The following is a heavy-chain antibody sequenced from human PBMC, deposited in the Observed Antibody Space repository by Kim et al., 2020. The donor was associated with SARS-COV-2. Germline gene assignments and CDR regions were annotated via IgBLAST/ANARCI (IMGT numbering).Heavy chain of an antibody. Sequence: SETLSLTCAVYGGSFSGYYWSWIRQPPGKGLEWIGEINHSGSTNYNPSLKSRVTISVDTSKNQFSLKLSSVTAADTAVYYCARGLPRRPITIFGVGNWFDPWGQGTLVTVSS. J-gene: IGHJ5*02. CDR2: INHSGST. CDR3: ARGLPRRPITIFGVGNWFDP. V-gene: IGHV4-34*01. D-gene: IGHD3-3*01. CDR1: GGSFSGYY.